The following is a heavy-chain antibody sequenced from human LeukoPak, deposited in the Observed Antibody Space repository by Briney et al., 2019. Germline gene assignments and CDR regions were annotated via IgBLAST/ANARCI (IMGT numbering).Heavy chain of an antibody. J-gene: IGHJ6*02. CDR3: AREQQLVRYYYYYGMDV. V-gene: IGHV3-7*01. Sequence: PGGSLRLSCAASGFTFSSYWMSWVRQAPGKGLEWVANIKQDGSEKYYVDSVKGRFTISRDNAKNSLYLQMNSLRDEDTAVYYCAREQQLVRYYYYYGMDVWGQGTTVTVSS. CDR1: GFTFSSYW. D-gene: IGHD6-13*01. CDR2: IKQDGSEK.